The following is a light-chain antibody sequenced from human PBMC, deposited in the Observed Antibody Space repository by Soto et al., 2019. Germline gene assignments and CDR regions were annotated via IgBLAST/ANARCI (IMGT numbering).Light chain of an antibody. V-gene: IGKV3-20*01. CDR3: QQYGSSPGT. CDR2: GAS. Sequence: EIVLAQSPGTLSLSPGEGATLSWSASQSVSSYLAWYQQTPGQAPRLLIYGASSRATGIPDRFSGSGSGTDFTLTISRLEPEDFAVYYCQQYGSSPGTFGPGTKVDIK. CDR1: QSVSSY. J-gene: IGKJ3*01.